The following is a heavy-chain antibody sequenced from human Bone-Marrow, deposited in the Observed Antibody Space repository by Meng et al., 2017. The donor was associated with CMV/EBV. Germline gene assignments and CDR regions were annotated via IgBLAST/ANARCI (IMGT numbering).Heavy chain of an antibody. V-gene: IGHV3-21*04. CDR1: GFTFSSYS. Sequence: GESLKISCAASGFTFSSYSMNWVRQASGKGLEWVSSISGRSSYIYYADSVRGRFTISRDNAKNSLYLQMNSLRAEDTAVYYCARVPFQLSDDAFDIWGQGTRVTVSS. J-gene: IGHJ3*02. CDR3: ARVPFQLSDDAFDI. CDR2: ISGRSSYI. D-gene: IGHD3-3*02.